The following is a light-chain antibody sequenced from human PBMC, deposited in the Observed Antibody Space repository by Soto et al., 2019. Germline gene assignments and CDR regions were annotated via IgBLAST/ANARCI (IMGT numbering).Light chain of an antibody. CDR2: DTS. J-gene: IGKJ5*01. Sequence: EIVLTQSPATLSLSPGERATLSCRASQSVGSFLDWYQQKPGQAPRLLIYDTSIRATGLPARFSGSGSGTDFTLTISSLEPVDFAVYYCQQRNSWPPTFTFGQGTRLEIK. CDR3: QQRNSWPPTFT. V-gene: IGKV3-11*01. CDR1: QSVGSF.